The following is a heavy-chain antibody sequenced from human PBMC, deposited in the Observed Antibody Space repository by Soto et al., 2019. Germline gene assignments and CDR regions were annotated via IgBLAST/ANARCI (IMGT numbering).Heavy chain of an antibody. CDR2: ISGSGGST. J-gene: IGHJ6*02. CDR1: GFTFSSYA. D-gene: IGHD1-20*01. V-gene: IGHV3-23*01. CDR3: AKATNNWNYAYGMDV. Sequence: PVGSLRLSCAASGFTFSSYAMSWVRQAPGKGLEWVSAISGSGGSTYYADSVKGRFTISRDNSKNTLYLQMNSLRAEDTTVYYCAKATNNWNYAYGMDVWGQGTTVTVSS.